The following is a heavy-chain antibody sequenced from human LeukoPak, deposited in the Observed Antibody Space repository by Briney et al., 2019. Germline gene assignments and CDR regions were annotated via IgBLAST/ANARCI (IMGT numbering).Heavy chain of an antibody. CDR1: GGSISSSSYY. CDR2: IYYSGST. CDR3: ARLTPDTAMVVDY. V-gene: IGHV4-39*01. J-gene: IGHJ4*02. D-gene: IGHD5-18*01. Sequence: PSETLPLTCTVSGGSISSSSYYWGWIRQPPGKGLEWIGSIYYSGSTYYNPSLKSRVTISVDTSKNQFSLKLSSVTAADTAVYYCARLTPDTAMVVDYWGQGTLVTVSS.